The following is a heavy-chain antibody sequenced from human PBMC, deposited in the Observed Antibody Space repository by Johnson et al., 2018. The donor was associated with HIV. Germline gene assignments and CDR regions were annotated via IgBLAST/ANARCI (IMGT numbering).Heavy chain of an antibody. J-gene: IGHJ3*02. Sequence: VQVVESGGGLVQPGGSLRLSCAASGFTFSSYAMSWVRQAPGKGLEWVSAISGSGGSTYYADSVKGRFTISRDNSKNTLYLQMNSLRAEDTAVYYCAKDSFSDSSPAKAGLAFDIWGQGTMVTVSS. CDR1: GFTFSSYA. CDR3: AKDSFSDSSPAKAGLAFDI. D-gene: IGHD6-13*01. V-gene: IGHV3-23*04. CDR2: ISGSGGST.